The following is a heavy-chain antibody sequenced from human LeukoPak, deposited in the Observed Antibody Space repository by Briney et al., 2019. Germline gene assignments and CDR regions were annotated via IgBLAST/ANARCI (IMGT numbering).Heavy chain of an antibody. CDR1: GFTLSSYA. D-gene: IGHD6-19*01. CDR2: ISGSGGST. V-gene: IGHV3-23*01. CDR3: AKFSASWAVAGMGKNWFDP. J-gene: IGHJ5*02. Sequence: GGSLRLSCAASGFTLSSYAMSWVRQAPGKGLEWVSAISGSGGSTYYADSVKGRFTISRDNSKNTLYLQMNSLRAEDTAVYYCAKFSASWAVAGMGKNWFDPWGQGTLVTVSS.